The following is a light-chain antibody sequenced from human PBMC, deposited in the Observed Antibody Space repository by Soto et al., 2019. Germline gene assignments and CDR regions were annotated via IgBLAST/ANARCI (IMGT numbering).Light chain of an antibody. J-gene: IGKJ1*01. CDR3: QQYSNSLPWT. Sequence: EIVLTQSPGTLSLSRGERATLCCRGSQRLGTKFLAWYQQKAGQAPRLLIYGTSTRATGIPDRFSGSGSGTDFTLTISRLEPEDFAVYYCQQYSNSLPWTFGRGTKVDI. V-gene: IGKV3-20*01. CDR2: GTS. CDR1: QRLGTKF.